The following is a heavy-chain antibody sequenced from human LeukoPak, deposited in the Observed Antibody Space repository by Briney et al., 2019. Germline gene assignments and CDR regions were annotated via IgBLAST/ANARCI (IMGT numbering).Heavy chain of an antibody. V-gene: IGHV4-38-2*02. CDR1: GYSISSGYY. D-gene: IGHD3-22*01. J-gene: IGHJ3*02. Sequence: SETLSLTCTVSGYSISSGYYWGWIRQPPGKGLEWIGSIHNSGSTYYNPSLKSRVTISADTSKNQFSLKLSSVTAADTAVYYCARDLHYYYSSGIDAFDIWGQGTMVTVSS. CDR3: ARDLHYYYSSGIDAFDI. CDR2: IHNSGST.